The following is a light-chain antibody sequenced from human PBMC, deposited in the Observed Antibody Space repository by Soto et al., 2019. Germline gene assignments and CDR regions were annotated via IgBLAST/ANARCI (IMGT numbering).Light chain of an antibody. V-gene: IGKV1-5*01. CDR3: HSRA. J-gene: IGKJ5*01. Sequence: DIQLTQTPSTLPSSVGDEVTITCRASQTISRWLASYQXXPXXAPKLLIYDASTLESGVPSRFSGSGSETEITLTISRRPPDDVATYFCHSRAFGQGTRREIK. CDR1: QTISRW. CDR2: DAS.